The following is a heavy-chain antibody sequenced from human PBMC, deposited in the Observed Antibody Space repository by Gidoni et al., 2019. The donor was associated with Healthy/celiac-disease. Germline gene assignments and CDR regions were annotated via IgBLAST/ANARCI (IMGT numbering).Heavy chain of an antibody. Sequence: QVQLQQSGPGLVKPSQTLSLTCAISGDSVSSNSASWNWIRQSPSRGLEWLGRTYYRSKWYNDYAVSVKSRITINPDTSKNQFSLQLNSVTPEDTAVYYCARENQLLRSFLDYYYGMDVWGQGTTVTVSS. CDR1: GDSVSSNSAS. V-gene: IGHV6-1*01. CDR2: TYYRSKWYN. CDR3: ARENQLLRSFLDYYYGMDV. J-gene: IGHJ6*02. D-gene: IGHD1-26*01.